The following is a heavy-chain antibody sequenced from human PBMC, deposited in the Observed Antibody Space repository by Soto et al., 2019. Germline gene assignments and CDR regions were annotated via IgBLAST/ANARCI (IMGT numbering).Heavy chain of an antibody. CDR1: GYTFANYW. CDR2: IYPGDSDT. Sequence: GESLKISCESSGYTFANYWIGWVRQVPGKGLEWVAIIYPGDSDTRYSPSFQGQVTISADKSISTAYLQWSSLKASDTAMYYCARPHYYGSGSYYAPDYWGQGTLVTVSS. J-gene: IGHJ4*02. V-gene: IGHV5-51*01. D-gene: IGHD3-10*01. CDR3: ARPHYYGSGSYYAPDY.